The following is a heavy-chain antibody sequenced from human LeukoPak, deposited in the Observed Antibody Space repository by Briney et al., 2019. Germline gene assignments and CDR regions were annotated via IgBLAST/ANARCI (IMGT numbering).Heavy chain of an antibody. D-gene: IGHD6-19*01. V-gene: IGHV3-23*01. CDR3: AKERGYTSGLGTLDY. Sequence: GGSLRLSCAASGFTFNSYAMSWVRQAPGKGLEWVSTISGSGGSTYYADPLKGRFSISRDNSKNTLFLQMKSLRAEDTAVYYCAKERGYTSGLGTLDYWGQGTLVTVST. CDR1: GFTFNSYA. J-gene: IGHJ4*02. CDR2: ISGSGGST.